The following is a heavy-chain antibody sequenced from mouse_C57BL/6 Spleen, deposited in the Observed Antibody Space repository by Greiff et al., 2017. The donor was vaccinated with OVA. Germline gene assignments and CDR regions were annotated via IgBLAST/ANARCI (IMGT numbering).Heavy chain of an antibody. CDR3: ASLYDTGYYFDY. J-gene: IGHJ2*01. CDR1: GFTFSSYT. CDR2: ISGGGGNT. Sequence: EVQLVESGGGLVKPGGSLKLSCAASGFTFSSYTMSWVRQTPEKRLEWVATISGGGGNTYYPDSVKGRFTISRDNAKNTLYLQLSSLRSEDTALDYCASLYDTGYYFDYWGQGTTLTVSS. V-gene: IGHV5-9*01. D-gene: IGHD2-3*01.